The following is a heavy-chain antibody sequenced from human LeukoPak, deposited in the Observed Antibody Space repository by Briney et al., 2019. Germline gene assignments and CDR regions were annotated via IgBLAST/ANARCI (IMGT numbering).Heavy chain of an antibody. D-gene: IGHD1-26*01. V-gene: IGHV3-7*03. CDR2: IKQDGSEK. Sequence: PGGSLRLSCAASGFPFSSYEMNWVRQAPGKGLEWVANIKQDGSEKYYVDSVKGRFTISRDNSKSTLYLQMNSLRAEDTAVYYCVKGVRMGVTSAFDIWGQGTMVTVSS. CDR3: VKGVRMGVTSAFDI. J-gene: IGHJ3*02. CDR1: GFPFSSYE.